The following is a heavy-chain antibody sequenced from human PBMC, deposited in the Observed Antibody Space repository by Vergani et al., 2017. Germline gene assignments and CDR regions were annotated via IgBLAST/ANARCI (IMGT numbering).Heavy chain of an antibody. Sequence: EVQLVESGGGLVQPGGSLRLSCAAFGFSFSSYSVNWVRQAPGKGLEWVSYISTTSIYYADSVKGRFTISRDNAKKSLYLQMNSLRVEDTAVYYCARVGRAGNDAFDIWGQGTMVTVSS. CDR3: ARVGRAGNDAFDI. J-gene: IGHJ3*02. CDR1: GFSFSSYS. V-gene: IGHV3-48*01. D-gene: IGHD6-19*01. CDR2: ISTTSI.